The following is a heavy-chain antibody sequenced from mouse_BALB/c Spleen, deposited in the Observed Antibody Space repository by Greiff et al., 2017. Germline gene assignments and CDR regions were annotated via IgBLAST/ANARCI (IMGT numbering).Heavy chain of an antibody. Sequence: EVKLMESGGGLVQPGESLKLSCESNEYEFPSHDMSWVRKTPEKRLELVAAINSDGGSTYYPDTMERRFIISRDNTKKTLYLQMSSLRSEDTALYYCAREGAYYRYGSFAYWGQGTLVTVSA. D-gene: IGHD2-14*01. CDR3: AREGAYYRYGSFAY. CDR1: EYEFPSHD. J-gene: IGHJ3*01. V-gene: IGHV5-2*01. CDR2: INSDGGST.